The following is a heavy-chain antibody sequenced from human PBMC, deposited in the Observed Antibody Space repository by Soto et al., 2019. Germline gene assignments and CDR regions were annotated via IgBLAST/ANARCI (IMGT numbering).Heavy chain of an antibody. V-gene: IGHV3-30-3*01. CDR3: ARDRGDIVVVPAASTPYYYYYGMDV. Sequence: QMQLVESGGGVVQPGRSLRLSCAASGFTFSSYAMHWVRQAPGKGLEWVAVISYDGSNKYYADSVKGRFTISRDNSKNTLYLQMNSLRAEDTAVYYCARDRGDIVVVPAASTPYYYYYGMDVWGQGTTVTVSS. D-gene: IGHD2-2*01. CDR2: ISYDGSNK. CDR1: GFTFSSYA. J-gene: IGHJ6*02.